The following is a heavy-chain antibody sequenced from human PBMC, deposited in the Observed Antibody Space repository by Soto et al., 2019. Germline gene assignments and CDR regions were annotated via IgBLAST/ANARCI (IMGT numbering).Heavy chain of an antibody. Sequence: GASVKVSCKASGYTFTSYYMHWVRQAPGQGLEWMGIINPSGGSTSYAQKFQGRATMTRDTSTSTVYMELSSLRSEDTAVYYCARESGLLAWLSPYYYYYGMDVWGQGTTVTVSS. V-gene: IGHV1-46*01. J-gene: IGHJ6*02. D-gene: IGHD3-3*01. CDR3: ARESGLLAWLSPYYYYYGMDV. CDR1: GYTFTSYY. CDR2: INPSGGST.